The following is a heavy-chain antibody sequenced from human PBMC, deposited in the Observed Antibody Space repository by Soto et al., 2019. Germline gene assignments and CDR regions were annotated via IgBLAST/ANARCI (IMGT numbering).Heavy chain of an antibody. CDR1: GDSISSSIW. CDR2: IFHSGST. V-gene: IGHV4-4*02. CDR3: VRGRDGDNSRYDS. Sequence: QVQLQESGPGLVKPSGTLSLTCAVSGDSISSSIWWSWLRQSPGKGPEWIGEIFHSGSTNYNPPLQIRVTMSVDTSKNQFPLNLSSVTAADTAVYYCVRGRDGDNSRYDSWGRGTLGAVSS. J-gene: IGHJ5*01. D-gene: IGHD1-26*01.